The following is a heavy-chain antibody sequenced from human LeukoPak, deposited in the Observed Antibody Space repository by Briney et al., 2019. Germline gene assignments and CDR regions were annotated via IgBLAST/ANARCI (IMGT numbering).Heavy chain of an antibody. V-gene: IGHV3-30*03. D-gene: IGHD3-16*01. J-gene: IGHJ6*02. Sequence: QPGRSLRLSCAASGFTFSSYGMHWVRQAPGKGLEWVAVISYDGSNKYYADSVKGRFTISRDNSKNTLYLQMSNLRAEDTAVYFCARGGGLDVWGQGATVTVSS. CDR1: GFTFSSYG. CDR3: ARGGGLDV. CDR2: ISYDGSNK.